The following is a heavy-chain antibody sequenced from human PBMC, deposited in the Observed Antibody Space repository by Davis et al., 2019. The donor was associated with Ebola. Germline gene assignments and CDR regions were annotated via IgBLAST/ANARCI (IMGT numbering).Heavy chain of an antibody. Sequence: GGSLRLSCVASGFTFSNYWMTWVRQAPVRGLEWVANIKQDGSEKQYVDSVRGRFTISRDNAKNSLYLQMNSLRAEDTAVYYCARGGGAQDYWGQGTLVTVSS. V-gene: IGHV3-7*03. CDR1: GFTFSNYW. D-gene: IGHD3-16*01. CDR2: IKQDGSEK. J-gene: IGHJ4*02. CDR3: ARGGGAQDY.